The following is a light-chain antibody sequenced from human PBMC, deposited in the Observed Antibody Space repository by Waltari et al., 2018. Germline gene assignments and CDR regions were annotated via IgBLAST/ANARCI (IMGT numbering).Light chain of an antibody. J-gene: IGKJ2*01. V-gene: IGKV3-15*01. CDR2: GSS. CDR1: QSVSNN. Sequence: EIVMTQSPATLSVSQGERATLSCRASQSVSNNLACYQQKPGQAPRLLFYGSSTRATGIPARFSGSGSGTEFTLTISSLQSEDFAIYYCQQYNNWPPYTFGQGTKLEIK. CDR3: QQYNNWPPYT.